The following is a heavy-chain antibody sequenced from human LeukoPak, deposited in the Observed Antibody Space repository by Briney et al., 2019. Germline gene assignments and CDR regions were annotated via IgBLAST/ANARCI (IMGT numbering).Heavy chain of an antibody. Sequence: GASVKVSCKASGYTFTNYAMHWVRQAPGQRLEWMGWINAGNGNTKYSQNFQGRVTITRDTSATTAYMELSSLRSEDTAVYYCARWLSDYDPHFDYWGRGTLVTVSS. D-gene: IGHD5-12*01. V-gene: IGHV1-3*01. J-gene: IGHJ4*02. CDR2: INAGNGNT. CDR1: GYTFTNYA. CDR3: ARWLSDYDPHFDY.